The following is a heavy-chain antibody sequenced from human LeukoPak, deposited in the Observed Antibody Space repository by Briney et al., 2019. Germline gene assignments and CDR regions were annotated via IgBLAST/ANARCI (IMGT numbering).Heavy chain of an antibody. J-gene: IGHJ4*02. Sequence: SETLSLTCTVSGGSFSSYYWSWIRQPPGKGLEWIGYIYYSGSTNYNPSLKSRVTISVDTSKNQFSLKLSSVTAADTAVYYCARASGYSSSWYGGVGRFHFDYWGQGTLVTVSS. V-gene: IGHV4-59*01. CDR3: ARASGYSSSWYGGVGRFHFDY. CDR2: IYYSGST. CDR1: GGSFSSYY. D-gene: IGHD6-13*01.